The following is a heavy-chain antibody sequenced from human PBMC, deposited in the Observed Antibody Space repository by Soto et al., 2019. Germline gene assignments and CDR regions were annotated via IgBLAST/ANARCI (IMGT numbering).Heavy chain of an antibody. CDR1: GFPFSSCA. Sequence: GGSLILSCAASGFPFSSCAMGWVRQAPGKGLEWVSDIIDSGGSTYYADSVKGRFTISRDNSKSTLYLQMNSLRAEDTALYYCAKGRSYYYYYGVDVWGQGTTVTVSS. CDR3: AKGRSYYYYYGVDV. V-gene: IGHV3-23*01. CDR2: IIDSGGST. J-gene: IGHJ6*02.